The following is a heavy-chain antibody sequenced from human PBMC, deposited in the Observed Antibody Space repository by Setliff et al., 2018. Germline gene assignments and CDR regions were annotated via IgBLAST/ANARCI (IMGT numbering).Heavy chain of an antibody. CDR2: INTDDGTT. Sequence: PGGSLRLSCATSGFTFSGNYMHWVRQAPGKGLVWVSRINTDDGTTNYADSVQGRFTIFRDNAKNTVYMELNSLRVDDTAVYFCTRAFYCGRKCYRGFDYWGQGTLVTAPQ. CDR3: TRAFYCGRKCYRGFDY. D-gene: IGHD2-21*01. CDR1: GFTFSGNY. V-gene: IGHV3-74*01. J-gene: IGHJ4*02.